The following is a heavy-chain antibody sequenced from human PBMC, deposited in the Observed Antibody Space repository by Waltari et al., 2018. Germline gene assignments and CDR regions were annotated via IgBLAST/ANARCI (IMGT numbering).Heavy chain of an antibody. Sequence: QLQLQESGSGLVKPSQTLSLTCAVSGGSISSGGYSWSWIRQPPGKGLECVGYIYHSGSTYYNPSLKSRVTISVDRSKNQFSLKLSSVTAADTAVYYCARALVEGYCSSTSCRESINWFDPWGQGTLATVSS. D-gene: IGHD2-2*01. CDR1: GGSISSGGYS. CDR2: IYHSGST. J-gene: IGHJ5*02. V-gene: IGHV4-30-2*01. CDR3: ARALVEGYCSSTSCRESINWFDP.